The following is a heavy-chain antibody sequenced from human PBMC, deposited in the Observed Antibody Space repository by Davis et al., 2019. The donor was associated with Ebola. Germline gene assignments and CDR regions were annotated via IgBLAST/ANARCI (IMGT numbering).Heavy chain of an antibody. CDR3: ARVRFVTLAEGIVEVPAAPGPHYYYYYMDV. Sequence: PSETLSLTCTVSGGSVSSGSYYWSWIRQPPGKGLEWIGYIYYSGSTNYNPSLKSRVTISVDTSKNQFTLKLSSVTAADTAVYYCARVRFVTLAEGIVEVPAAPGPHYYYYYMDVWGKGTTVTVSS. D-gene: IGHD2-2*01. V-gene: IGHV4-61*01. CDR1: GGSVSSGSYY. CDR2: IYYSGST. J-gene: IGHJ6*03.